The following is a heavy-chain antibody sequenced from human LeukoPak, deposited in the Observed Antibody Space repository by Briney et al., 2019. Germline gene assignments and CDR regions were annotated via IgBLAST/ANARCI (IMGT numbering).Heavy chain of an antibody. D-gene: IGHD1-26*01. Sequence: PGGSLRLSCAASGFTFSSYSMNWVRQAPGKGLEWVSSISSSSSYIYYADSVKGRFTISRDNAKNSLYLQMNSLRAEDTALYYCARGENFLSGTYQRAFDNWGQGTLVTVSS. J-gene: IGHJ4*02. CDR1: GFTFSSYS. V-gene: IGHV3-21*01. CDR3: ARGENFLSGTYQRAFDN. CDR2: ISSSSSYI.